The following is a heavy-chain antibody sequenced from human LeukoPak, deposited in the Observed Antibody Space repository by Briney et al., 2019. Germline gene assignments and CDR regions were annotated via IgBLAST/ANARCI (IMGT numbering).Heavy chain of an antibody. CDR2: IYTSGST. CDR3: ARKAVGATYIDY. V-gene: IGHV4-61*02. CDR1: GGSISSGSYY. Sequence: SETLSLTCTVSGGSISSGSYYWSWIRQPAGKGLEWIGRIYTSGSTNYNPSLKSRVTISVDTSKNQFSLKLSSVTAADTAVYYCARKAVGATYIDYWGQGTLVTVSS. D-gene: IGHD1-26*01. J-gene: IGHJ4*02.